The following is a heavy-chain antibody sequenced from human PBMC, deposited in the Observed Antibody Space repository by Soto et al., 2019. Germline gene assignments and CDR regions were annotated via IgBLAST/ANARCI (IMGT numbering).Heavy chain of an antibody. V-gene: IGHV3-74*01. D-gene: IGHD3-10*01. Sequence: PGESLKISCAASGFTFSPFWMHWVRQAPGKGLEWVSHMNADGSTTLYADSVKGRFTISRDNAKNTLYLQMNSLRAEDTAVYYCARDPGNLHSFDNWGQGTMVTVSS. CDR3: ARDPGNLHSFDN. CDR2: MNADGSTT. CDR1: GFTFSPFW. J-gene: IGHJ4*01.